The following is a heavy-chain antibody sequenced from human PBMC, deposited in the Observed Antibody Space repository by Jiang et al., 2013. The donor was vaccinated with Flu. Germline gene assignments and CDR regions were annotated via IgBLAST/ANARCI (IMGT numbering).Heavy chain of an antibody. CDR2: ISASSDNI. CDR1: GFTFSTYN. D-gene: IGHD6-6*01. J-gene: IGHJ4*02. CDR3: ARDLEDYSSSPFDS. Sequence: LVKPGGSLRLSCAASGFTFSTYNINWVRQAPGKGLEWVSSISASSDNIYYADSVKGRFTISRDNAKNSLYLQMSSLRAEDTAIYYCARDLEDYSSSPFDSWGQGTLVTVSS. V-gene: IGHV3-21*01.